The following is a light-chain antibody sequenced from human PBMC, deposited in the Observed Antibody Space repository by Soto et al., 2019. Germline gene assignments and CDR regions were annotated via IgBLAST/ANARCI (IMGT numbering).Light chain of an antibody. CDR1: QSISNY. CDR2: AAS. CDR3: QQSYSTPRT. V-gene: IGKV1-39*01. J-gene: IGKJ1*01. Sequence: DLQMTQSPSSLSASVGDRVTITCRASQSISNYLNWYQQKPGKAPKLLMYAASSLQSGVPSRFGGSGSGTDFTLTISSLQPEDFETYYCQQSYSTPRTFGQGTKVEIK.